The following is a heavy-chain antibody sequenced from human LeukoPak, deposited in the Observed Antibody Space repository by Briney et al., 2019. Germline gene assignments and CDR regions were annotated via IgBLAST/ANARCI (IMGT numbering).Heavy chain of an antibody. J-gene: IGHJ3*02. V-gene: IGHV4-39*07. Sequence: SETLSLTCTVSGGSISSSSYYWGWIRQPPGKGLEWIGSIYYSGSTYYNPSLKSRVTISVDTSKNQFSLKLSSVTAADAAVYYCARVWELSDAFDIWGQGTMVTVSS. CDR2: IYYSGST. CDR3: ARVWELSDAFDI. CDR1: GGSISSSSYY. D-gene: IGHD1-26*01.